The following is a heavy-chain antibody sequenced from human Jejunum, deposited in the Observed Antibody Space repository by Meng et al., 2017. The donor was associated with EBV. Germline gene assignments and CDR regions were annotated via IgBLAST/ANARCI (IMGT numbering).Heavy chain of an antibody. CDR1: GFSLNTGGAA. V-gene: IGHV2-5*02. CDR2: IYGDDNK. Sequence: QITLKESGPTLVKPTQTLTLTCTFSGFSLNTGGAAVGWIRQTPAKALEWLALIYGDDNKRYSPSLTSRLTITKDTSKNQVVLTMTNMDPVDTATYYCAHRQNWNYDYWGQGTLVTVSS. J-gene: IGHJ4*02. CDR3: AHRQNWNYDY. D-gene: IGHD1-7*01.